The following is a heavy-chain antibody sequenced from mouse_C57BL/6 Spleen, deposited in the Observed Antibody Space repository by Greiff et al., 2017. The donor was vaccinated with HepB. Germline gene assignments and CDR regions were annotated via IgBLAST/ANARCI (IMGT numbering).Heavy chain of an antibody. Sequence: VQLKQSGPELVKPGASVKIPCKASGYTFTDYNMDWVKQSHGKSLEWIGDINPNNGGTIYNQKFKGKATLTVDKSSSTAYMELRSLTSEDTAVYYCARKGYYGSSPAWFAYWGQGTLVTVSA. J-gene: IGHJ3*01. CDR2: INPNNGGT. CDR3: ARKGYYGSSPAWFAY. D-gene: IGHD1-1*01. V-gene: IGHV1-18*01. CDR1: GYTFTDYN.